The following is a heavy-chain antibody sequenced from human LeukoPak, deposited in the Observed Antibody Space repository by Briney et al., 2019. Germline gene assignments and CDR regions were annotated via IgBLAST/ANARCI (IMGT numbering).Heavy chain of an antibody. CDR2: ISGSGGST. CDR3: AKNPAYYHHHGKEV. Sequence: GGSLRLSCAASGFTFSSYAMSWVRQAPGKGLEWVSAISGSGGSTYYADSVKGRFTISRDNSKNTLYLQMNSLRAEDTAVYYCAKNPAYYHHHGKEVWGQGTTVTVSS. J-gene: IGHJ6*02. V-gene: IGHV3-23*01. CDR1: GFTFSSYA.